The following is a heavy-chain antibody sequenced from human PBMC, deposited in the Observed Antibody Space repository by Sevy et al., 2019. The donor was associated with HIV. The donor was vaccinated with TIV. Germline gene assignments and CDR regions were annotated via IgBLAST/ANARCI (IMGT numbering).Heavy chain of an antibody. CDR1: GYTFTSYG. Sequence: ASVKVSCKASGYTFTSYGISWVRQAPGQGLEWMGWISAYNGNTNYAQKLQGRVTMTTDTSTSTAYMELRSLRSDDTAVYYCARAPPKQWRDNAFDIWGQGTMVTVSS. CDR2: ISAYNGNT. CDR3: ARAPPKQWRDNAFDI. J-gene: IGHJ3*02. V-gene: IGHV1-18*01. D-gene: IGHD6-19*01.